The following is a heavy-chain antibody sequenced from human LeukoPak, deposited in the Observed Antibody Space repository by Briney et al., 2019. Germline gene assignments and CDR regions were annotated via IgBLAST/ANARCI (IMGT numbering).Heavy chain of an antibody. CDR3: ARGAWKITAMANYYGMDV. V-gene: IGHV3-30-3*01. D-gene: IGHD5-18*01. CDR1: GFTFSSYA. Sequence: PGGSLRLSRAASGFTFSSYAMHWVRQAPGKGLEWVAVISYDGSNKYYADSVKGRFTISRDNSKNTLYLQMNSLRAEDTAVYYCARGAWKITAMANYYGMDVWGQGTTVTVSS. J-gene: IGHJ6*02. CDR2: ISYDGSNK.